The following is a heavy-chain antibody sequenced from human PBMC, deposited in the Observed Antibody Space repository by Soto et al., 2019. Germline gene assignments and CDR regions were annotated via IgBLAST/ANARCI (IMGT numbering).Heavy chain of an antibody. J-gene: IGHJ6*04. V-gene: IGHV3-23*01. CDR2: ISGSGGST. D-gene: IGHD1-26*01. CDR1: GFTFSSYA. CDR3: AKALTRGRSGRFYYYYGMDV. Sequence: EVQLLESGGGLVQPGGSLRISCAASGFTFSSYAMSWVRQAPGKGLEWVSAISGSGGSTYHADSVKGRLTISRDNSKNTLNLQVNSRRGEDTAVYYCAKALTRGRSGRFYYYYGMDVWGKGTTVTVSS.